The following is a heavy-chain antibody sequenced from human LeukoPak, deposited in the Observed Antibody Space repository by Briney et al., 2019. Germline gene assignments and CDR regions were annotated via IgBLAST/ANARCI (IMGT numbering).Heavy chain of an antibody. CDR2: IYPGDSDT. Sequence: GESLKISCKGSGYSFTSYWIGWVRQMPGKGLEWMGIIYPGDSDTRYSPSFQGQVTISVDKSISTAYLQWSGLKASDTAIYFCARGQTCSSINCYTARAFDIWGQGTMVTVSS. CDR3: ARGQTCSSINCYTARAFDI. J-gene: IGHJ3*02. V-gene: IGHV5-51*01. D-gene: IGHD2-2*02. CDR1: GYSFTSYW.